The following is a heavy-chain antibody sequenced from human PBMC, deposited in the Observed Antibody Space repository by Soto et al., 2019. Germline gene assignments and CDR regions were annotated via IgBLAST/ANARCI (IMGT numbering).Heavy chain of an antibody. J-gene: IGHJ4*02. D-gene: IGHD6-13*01. CDR2: IYYSGST. Sequence: QVQLQESGPGLVKPSETLSLTCTVSGGSVSGGSYYWSWIRQPPGKGLEWIGYIYYSGSTNYNPSLKSRVTISVDTSKNQFSLKLSSVTAADTAVYYCARNRPYSSSWYAADYWGQGTLVTVSS. V-gene: IGHV4-61*01. CDR3: ARNRPYSSSWYAADY. CDR1: GGSVSGGSYY.